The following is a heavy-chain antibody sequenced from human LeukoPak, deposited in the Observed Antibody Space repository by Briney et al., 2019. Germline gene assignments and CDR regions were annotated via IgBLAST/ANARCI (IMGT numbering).Heavy chain of an antibody. CDR3: AKEGGISSSGWYYFDY. Sequence: GGSLRLSCAASGFTFSDYDMHWVRQATGKGLEWVSAIGTAGDTYYTGSVKGRFTISRDNSKNTLYLQMNSLRAEDTAVYYCAKEGGISSSGWYYFDYWGQGTLVTVSS. CDR2: IGTAGDT. D-gene: IGHD6-19*01. J-gene: IGHJ4*02. V-gene: IGHV3-13*01. CDR1: GFTFSDYD.